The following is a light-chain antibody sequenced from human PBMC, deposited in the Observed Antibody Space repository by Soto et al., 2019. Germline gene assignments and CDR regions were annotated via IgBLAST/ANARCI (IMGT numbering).Light chain of an antibody. CDR3: HQNAGPPWT. Sequence: ENVVTQSPDSLAVALGERATIKCKTTSSVLYSPNNMNYLAWYQQKRGQPPKLLIYWATLRESGVPDRFSGGRSETDFTLTISSLQAEDVAVYYCHQNAGPPWTFGQGTKVEIK. CDR1: SSVLYSPNNMNY. CDR2: WAT. J-gene: IGKJ1*01. V-gene: IGKV4-1*01.